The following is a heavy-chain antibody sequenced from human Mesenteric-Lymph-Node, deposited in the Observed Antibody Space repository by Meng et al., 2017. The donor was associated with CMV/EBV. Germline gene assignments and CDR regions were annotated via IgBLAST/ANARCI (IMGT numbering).Heavy chain of an antibody. CDR2: IIPHLDIP. CDR3: ARDLRAVVAAPEFFDS. D-gene: IGHD2-15*01. Sequence: GHPFSNAALNWIQQAPGQGLEWMGRIIPHLDIPNYSEKFQDRITITADKSTSTVSLELRSLRSADTAMYYCARDLRAVVAAPEFFDSWGQGTLVTVSS. V-gene: IGHV1-69*04. CDR1: GHPFSNAA. J-gene: IGHJ4*02.